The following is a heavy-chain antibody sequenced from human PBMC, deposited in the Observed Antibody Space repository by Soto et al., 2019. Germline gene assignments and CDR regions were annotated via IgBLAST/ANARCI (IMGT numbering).Heavy chain of an antibody. Sequence: SVKVSCKASGGTFSSYAISWVRQAPGQGLEWMGGIIPIFGTANYAQKFQGRVTITVDESTSTAYMELSSLRSEDTAVYYCARAEPEPHTNYDFWSGPPRYFDYWGQGTLVTVSS. D-gene: IGHD3-3*01. J-gene: IGHJ4*02. CDR1: GGTFSSYA. CDR2: IIPIFGTA. CDR3: ARAEPEPHTNYDFWSGPPRYFDY. V-gene: IGHV1-69*13.